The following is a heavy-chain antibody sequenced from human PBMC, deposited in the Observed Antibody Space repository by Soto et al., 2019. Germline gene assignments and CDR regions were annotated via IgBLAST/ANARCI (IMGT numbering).Heavy chain of an antibody. D-gene: IGHD2-2*02. CDR3: ATVHNTSRSFDY. CDR2: TGASGRTT. Sequence: GGSLRLSCAASGSTFNISAMTWVRQAPGKGLEWVSTTGASGRTTYYAHSVKGRFTVSRDNSKNTLDLQMSSLRAEDTAVYYCATVHNTSRSFDYWGQGTLVTVSS. V-gene: IGHV3-23*01. J-gene: IGHJ4*02. CDR1: GSTFNISA.